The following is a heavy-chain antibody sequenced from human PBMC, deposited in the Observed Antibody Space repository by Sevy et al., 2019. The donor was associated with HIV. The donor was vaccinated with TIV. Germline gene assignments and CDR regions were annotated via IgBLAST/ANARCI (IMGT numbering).Heavy chain of an antibody. CDR3: AREGCTKPHDY. CDR1: GFTFSKYS. Sequence: GGSLRLSCAASGFTFSKYSMSWVRQPPGKGLEWVSTLSFGCGEINYADSVKGRFTISRDNSKSSVYLQMNNLRPEDTAVYYCAREGCTKPHDYGGQRTLVTVSS. CDR2: LSFGCGEI. D-gene: IGHD2-8*01. V-gene: IGHV3-23*01. J-gene: IGHJ4*02.